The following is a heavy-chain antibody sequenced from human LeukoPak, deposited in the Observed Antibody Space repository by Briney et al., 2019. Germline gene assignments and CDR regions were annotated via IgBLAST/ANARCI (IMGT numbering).Heavy chain of an antibody. V-gene: IGHV1-2*02. Sequence: ASVKVSCKASGYTFTGYYIYWVRQAPGQGLEWMGWINPNSGGTNYAQKFQGRVTMTRDTSISTAYMELSRLRSDDTAVYYCASPYYYDSSGNDAFDIWGQGTMVTVSS. CDR2: INPNSGGT. J-gene: IGHJ3*02. D-gene: IGHD3-22*01. CDR3: ASPYYYDSSGNDAFDI. CDR1: GYTFTGYY.